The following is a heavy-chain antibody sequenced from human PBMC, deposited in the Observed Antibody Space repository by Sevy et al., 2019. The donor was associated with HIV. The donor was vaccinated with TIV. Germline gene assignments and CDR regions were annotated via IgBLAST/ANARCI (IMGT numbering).Heavy chain of an antibody. J-gene: IGHJ3*02. V-gene: IGHV1-69*06. CDR2: IIPIFGTP. D-gene: IGHD7-27*01. CDR3: AREGGVATTGDHDAFDI. CDR1: GDTFSTYG. Sequence: ASVKVSCKASGDTFSTYGLSWVRQAPGQGLEWMGGIIPIFGTPNYAQKFQGRVTITADKSASTAYMELSSLRSEDTALYYCAREGGVATTGDHDAFDIWGHGTLITVSS.